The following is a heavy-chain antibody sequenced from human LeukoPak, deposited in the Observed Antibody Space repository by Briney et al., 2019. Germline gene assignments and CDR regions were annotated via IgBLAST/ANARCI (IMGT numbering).Heavy chain of an antibody. V-gene: IGHV1-46*01. CDR2: INPSGGST. J-gene: IGHJ6*04. CDR1: GYAFTSYY. CDR3: AREGTVTTAERYYYYGMDV. D-gene: IGHD4-17*01. Sequence: ASVKVSCKASGYAFTSYYMHWVRQAPGQGLEWMRIINPSGGSTSYTQKFQGRVTMTRDTSTSTVYMELSRLRSEDTAVYYCAREGTVTTAERYYYYGMDVWGKGTTVTVSS.